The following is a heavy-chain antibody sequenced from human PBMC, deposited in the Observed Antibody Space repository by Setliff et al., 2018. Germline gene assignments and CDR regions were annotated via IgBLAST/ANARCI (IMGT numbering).Heavy chain of an antibody. CDR1: GFSFSDYA. D-gene: IGHD5-18*01. CDR3: AKDLSSNTAASYFFDL. J-gene: IGHJ4*02. CDR2: GSTGKT. Sequence: QPGGSLRLSCAASGFSFSDYAMSWVRQAPRKGLEWVSSGSTGKTDYADSVKGRFTMSRDSSTNTLYLQMNSLRGEDTAVYYCAKDLSSNTAASYFFDLWGQGTQVTVSS. V-gene: IGHV3-23*01.